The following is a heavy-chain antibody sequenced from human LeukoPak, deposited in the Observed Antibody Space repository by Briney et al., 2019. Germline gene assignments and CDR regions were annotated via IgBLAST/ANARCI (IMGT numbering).Heavy chain of an antibody. CDR3: ASSRITIFGVARVWYFDL. Sequence: SETLSLTCTVSGGSISSGSYYWSWIRQPAGKGLEWIGRIYTSGSTNYNPSLKSRVTISVDTSKNQFSLKLSSVTAADTAVYYCASSRITIFGVARVWYFDLWGRGTLVTVSS. D-gene: IGHD3-3*01. V-gene: IGHV4-61*02. CDR1: GGSISSGSYY. J-gene: IGHJ2*01. CDR2: IYTSGST.